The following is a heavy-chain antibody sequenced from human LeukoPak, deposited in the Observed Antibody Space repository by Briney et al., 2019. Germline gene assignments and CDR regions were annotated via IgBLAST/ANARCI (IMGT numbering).Heavy chain of an antibody. CDR3: ARELPAPPPHKYFDC. CDR1: GYTFTNYA. CDR2: IIPILTTA. D-gene: IGHD1-26*01. J-gene: IGHJ4*02. V-gene: IGHV1-69*13. Sequence: GASVKVSCKASGYTFTNYAINWVRQAPGQGLEWMGDIIPILTTANYAQNFQGRVTITADESTSTAYMELSSLRSEDTAVYYCARELPAPPPHKYFDCWGQGTLVTVSS.